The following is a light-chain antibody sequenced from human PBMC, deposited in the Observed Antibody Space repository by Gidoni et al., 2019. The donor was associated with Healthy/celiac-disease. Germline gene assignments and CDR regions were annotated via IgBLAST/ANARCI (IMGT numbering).Light chain of an antibody. CDR3: QQRSNWPPQYT. CDR1: QSVSSY. CDR2: DAS. J-gene: IGKJ2*01. V-gene: IGKV3-11*01. Sequence: DIVLTQSPATLSLSPGERATLSCGASQSVSSYLAWYQQKPGQAPRLLIYDASNRATGIPARFSGSGSGTDFTLTISSLEPEDFAVYYCQQRSNWPPQYTFGQGTKLEIK.